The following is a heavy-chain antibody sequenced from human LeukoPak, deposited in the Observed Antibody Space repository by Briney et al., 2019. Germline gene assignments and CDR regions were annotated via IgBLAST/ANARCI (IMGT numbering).Heavy chain of an antibody. CDR1: GFTFSSYA. CDR3: AKTLVGATSGPDYYFDS. D-gene: IGHD1-26*01. CDR2: ISGSGGST. Sequence: GGSLRLSCATSGFTFSSYAMTWVRQAPGKGLEWVPPISGSGGSTYYPDSVKGRFTISRDNSKNTLYVQINSLRAEDTAVYYCAKTLVGATSGPDYYFDSWGQGTLVTVSS. J-gene: IGHJ4*02. V-gene: IGHV3-23*01.